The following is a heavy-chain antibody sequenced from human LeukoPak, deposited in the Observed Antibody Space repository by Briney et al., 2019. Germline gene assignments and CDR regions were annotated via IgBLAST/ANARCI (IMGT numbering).Heavy chain of an antibody. Sequence: SETLSLTCAVYGGSFSGYYWSWIRQPPGKGLEWIGEVNHRGSTNYNPSLKSRVTISLDTSKNQFSLKLSSVTAADTAVYYCARESAAAGDDAFDIWGQGTMVTVSS. J-gene: IGHJ3*02. CDR1: GGSFSGYY. CDR2: VNHRGST. V-gene: IGHV4-34*01. CDR3: ARESAAAGDDAFDI. D-gene: IGHD6-13*01.